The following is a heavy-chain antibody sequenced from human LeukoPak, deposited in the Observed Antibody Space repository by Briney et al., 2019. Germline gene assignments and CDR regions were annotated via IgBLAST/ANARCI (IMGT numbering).Heavy chain of an antibody. CDR1: GFTFSSYA. CDR3: ARVDYGDYLTVDY. D-gene: IGHD4-17*01. J-gene: IGHJ4*02. CDR2: ISYDRSNK. V-gene: IGHV3-30-3*01. Sequence: GGSLRLSCAASGFTFSSYAMHWVRQAPGKGLEWVAVISYDRSNKYYADSVKGRFTISRDNSKNTLYLQMNSLRAEDTAVYYCARVDYGDYLTVDYWGQGTLVTVSS.